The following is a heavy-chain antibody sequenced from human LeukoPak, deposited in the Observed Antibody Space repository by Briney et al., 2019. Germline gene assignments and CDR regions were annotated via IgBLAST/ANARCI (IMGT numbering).Heavy chain of an antibody. CDR3: APGSMTYDY. D-gene: IGHD3-10*01. CDR2: INPETGGT. Sequence: GASVKVSCKASGYTFTDYSMHWVRQAPGQGLEWMGCINPETGGTNYAQKFQGRVTMTSDTSITTAYLELSSLRSDDTAVYFCAPGSMTYDYWGQGTLVTVSS. CDR1: GYTFTDYS. V-gene: IGHV1-2*02. J-gene: IGHJ4*02.